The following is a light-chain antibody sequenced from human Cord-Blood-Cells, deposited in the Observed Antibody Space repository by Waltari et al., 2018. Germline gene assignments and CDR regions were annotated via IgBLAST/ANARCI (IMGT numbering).Light chain of an antibody. V-gene: IGKV1-39*01. CDR3: QQSYSTPFT. J-gene: IGKJ2*01. CDR1: QSISSY. Sequence: IELSQSPPSLSASGGARVTITCRASQSISSYLNWYQQKPGKAPKLLIYAASIFQSGVPSRVSGSGSGTDLTLTISSLQPEDFATYYCQQSYSTPFTFGQGTKLEIK. CDR2: AAS.